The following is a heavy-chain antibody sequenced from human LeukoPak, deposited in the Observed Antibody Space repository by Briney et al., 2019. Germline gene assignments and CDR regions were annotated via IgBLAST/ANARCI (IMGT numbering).Heavy chain of an antibody. CDR1: GFTFSNYA. D-gene: IGHD3-22*01. Sequence: GGSLRLSSAASGFTFSNYAMHWVRQPPGKGLEWVAVISNHGNDGFYADSVKGHFTISRGNSKNTLYLQMDSLRAEDTAVYYCTRDRGPMNDFDSWGQGTLVTVSS. CDR2: ISNHGNDG. J-gene: IGHJ4*02. CDR3: TRDRGPMNDFDS. V-gene: IGHV3-30*01.